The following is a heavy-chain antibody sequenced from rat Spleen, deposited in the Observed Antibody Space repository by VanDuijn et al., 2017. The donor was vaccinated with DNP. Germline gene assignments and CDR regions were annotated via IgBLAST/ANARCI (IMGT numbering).Heavy chain of an antibody. Sequence: QVQLKESGPGLVQPSQTLSLTCTVSGFSLTNYHVHWVRQPSGKGPEWMGKMWYDGDTAYNSALKSRLSISRDNSKSQVFLKMNSLQAEDTATYFCTRSDYSSSWWFAYWGQGTLVTVSS. CDR3: TRSDYSSSWWFAY. D-gene: IGHD1-2*01. CDR2: MWYDGDT. V-gene: IGHV2-32*01. CDR1: GFSLTNYH. J-gene: IGHJ3*01.